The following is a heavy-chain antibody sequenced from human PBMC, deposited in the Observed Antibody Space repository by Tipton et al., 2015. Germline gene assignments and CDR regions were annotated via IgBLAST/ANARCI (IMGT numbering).Heavy chain of an antibody. D-gene: IGHD2-2*01. V-gene: IGHV3-53*01. CDR2: IYSSIST. Sequence: VQLVQSGGGLIQPGGSLRLSCAASGFTVNNNYMGWVRQAPGKGLEWVSLIYSSISTYYADSVKGRFTISRDNSKNTLYLQMNSLRAEDTAVYYCASTVQLLMEGYYYYGMDVWGQGTTVTVSS. J-gene: IGHJ6*02. CDR3: ASTVQLLMEGYYYYGMDV. CDR1: GFTVNNNY.